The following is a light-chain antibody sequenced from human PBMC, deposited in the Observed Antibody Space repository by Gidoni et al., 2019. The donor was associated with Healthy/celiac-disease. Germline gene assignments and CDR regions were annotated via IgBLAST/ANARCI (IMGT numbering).Light chain of an antibody. Sequence: DIQMTQSPSSLSASVGDRVTITCQASQDISNYLNWYQQKPGKAPKLLIYDASNLETGVPSSFSGSGSGTDFTFTIRSLQPEDIATYYCQPYDNLPLTFXGXTKVEIK. CDR2: DAS. CDR1: QDISNY. V-gene: IGKV1-33*01. J-gene: IGKJ4*01. CDR3: QPYDNLPLT.